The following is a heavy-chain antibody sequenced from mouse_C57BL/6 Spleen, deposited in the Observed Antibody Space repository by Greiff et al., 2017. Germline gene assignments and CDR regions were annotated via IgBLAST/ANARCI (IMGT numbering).Heavy chain of an antibody. CDR2: ISSGGSYT. V-gene: IGHV5-6*02. Sequence: DVMLVESGGDLVKPGGSLKLSCAASGFTFSSYGMSWVRQTPDKRLEWVATISSGGSYTYYPDSVKGRFPISRDNAKNTLYLQMSSLKSEDTAMYYCARQDSNPYYAMDYWGQGTSVTVSS. CDR3: ARQDSNPYYAMDY. CDR1: GFTFSSYG. J-gene: IGHJ4*01. D-gene: IGHD2-5*01.